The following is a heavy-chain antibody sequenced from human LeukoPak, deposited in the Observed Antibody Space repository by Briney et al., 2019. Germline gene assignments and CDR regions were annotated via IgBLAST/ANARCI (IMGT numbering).Heavy chain of an antibody. D-gene: IGHD5-24*01. CDR1: GGSISSDDYY. CDR3: ARAPVEMXTILNYDY. V-gene: IGHV4-30-4*01. Sequence: SQTLSLTCTVSGGSISSDDYYWSWIRQPPGKGLEWIGYIYYSGSTYYNPSLKSRVTISVDTSKNQFPLKLSSVTAADPAVYYCARAPVEMXTILNYDYWGQGTLVTVSS. J-gene: IGHJ4*02. CDR2: IYYSGST.